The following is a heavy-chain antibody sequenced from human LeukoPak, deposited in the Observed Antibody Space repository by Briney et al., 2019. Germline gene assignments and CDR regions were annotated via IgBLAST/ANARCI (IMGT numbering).Heavy chain of an antibody. CDR3: ARDRYGDGFAHFDY. CDR1: GYTFTGYY. D-gene: IGHD5-24*01. CDR2: INPNSGGT. J-gene: IGHJ4*02. Sequence: ASLKVSCKSSGYTFTGYYMRWVRQAPGQGLEWMGWINPNSGGTNYAQKFQGRVTMTRDTSISAAYMELSRLRSDDTAVYYCARDRYGDGFAHFDYWGQGALVTVSS. V-gene: IGHV1-2*02.